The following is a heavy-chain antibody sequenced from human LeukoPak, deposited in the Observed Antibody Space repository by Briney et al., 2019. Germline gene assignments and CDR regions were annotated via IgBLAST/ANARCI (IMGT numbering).Heavy chain of an antibody. CDR3: ASTSDYYDSSGYSPYLFDY. J-gene: IGHJ4*02. D-gene: IGHD3-22*01. CDR2: IYYSGST. V-gene: IGHV4-39*07. Sequence: SETLSLTCTVSGGSISSSSYYWGWIRQPPGKGLEWIGSIYYSGSTYYNPSLKSRVTISVDTSKNQFSLKLSSVTAADTAVYYCASTSDYYDSSGYSPYLFDYWGQGTLVTVSS. CDR1: GGSISSSSYY.